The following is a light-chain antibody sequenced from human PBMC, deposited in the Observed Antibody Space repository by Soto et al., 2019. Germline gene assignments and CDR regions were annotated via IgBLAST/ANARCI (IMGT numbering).Light chain of an antibody. J-gene: IGKJ4*01. Sequence: ETVMTQSPATLSVSPGERATLSCRASQSVGSDLAWYQQKPGQAPRLLIYDASNRATGIPARFSGSGSGTDFTLTISSLEPEDFAVYYCQQRSNWPLTFGGVTKVDIK. V-gene: IGKV3-11*01. CDR2: DAS. CDR1: QSVGSD. CDR3: QQRSNWPLT.